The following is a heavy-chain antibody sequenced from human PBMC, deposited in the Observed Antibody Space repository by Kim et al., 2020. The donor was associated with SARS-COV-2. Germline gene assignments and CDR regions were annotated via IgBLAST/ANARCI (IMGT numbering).Heavy chain of an antibody. Sequence: TNDAQKLQGRVTMTTDTSTSTAYMELRSLRSDDTAMYYCARGSGSYYSDYWGQGTLVTVSS. CDR2: T. CDR3: ARGSGSYYSDY. D-gene: IGHD1-26*01. V-gene: IGHV1-18*01. J-gene: IGHJ4*02.